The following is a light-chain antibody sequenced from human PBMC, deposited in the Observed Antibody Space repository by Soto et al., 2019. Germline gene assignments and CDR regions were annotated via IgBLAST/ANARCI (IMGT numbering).Light chain of an antibody. CDR1: IHYDF. J-gene: IGLJ1*01. CDR3: GSYTSSSNYV. V-gene: IGLV2-14*01. CDR2: EVS. Sequence: QSALTQPASVSGSPGQSITISCTGYIHYDFVSWYQQHPGTAPKLVIYEVSNRPSGTSDRFSGSKSGHPASLTISGLQTEDEAVYYCGSYTSSSNYVFGSGTQLTVL.